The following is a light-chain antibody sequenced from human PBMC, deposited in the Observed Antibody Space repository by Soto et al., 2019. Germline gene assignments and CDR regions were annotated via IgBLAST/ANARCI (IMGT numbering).Light chain of an antibody. CDR1: QSISDF. V-gene: IGKV3-11*01. CDR3: QQRSNWPPIT. CDR2: DAS. Sequence: VVVTQSPATLSVSPGERATLSCRASQSISDFLAWYQQKPGQAPRLLIYDASKRATDIPDRFIGSGSGTDFTLTISSLEPEDFAVYYCQQRSNWPPITFGQGTRLEI. J-gene: IGKJ5*01.